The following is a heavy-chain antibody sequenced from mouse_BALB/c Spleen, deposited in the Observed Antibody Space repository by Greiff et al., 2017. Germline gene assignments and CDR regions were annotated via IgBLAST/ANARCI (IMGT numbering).Heavy chain of an antibody. J-gene: IGHJ1*01. CDR3: ASLTTVVAPDWYFDV. D-gene: IGHD1-1*01. V-gene: IGHV2-9*02. CDR2: IWAGGST. Sequence: QVQLQQSGPGLVAPSQSLSITCTVSGFSLTSYGVHWVRQPPGKGLEWLGVIWAGGSTNYNSALMSRLSISKDNSKSQVFLKMNSLQTDDTAMYYCASLTTVVAPDWYFDVWGAGTTVTVSS. CDR1: GFSLTSYG.